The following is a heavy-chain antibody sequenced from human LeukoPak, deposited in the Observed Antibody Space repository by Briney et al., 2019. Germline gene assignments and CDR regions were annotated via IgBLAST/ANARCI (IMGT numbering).Heavy chain of an antibody. Sequence: SETLSLTCTVSGGSISSYYWSWIRQPPGKGLEWIGDIYYSGSTNYNPSLKSRVTISVDTSKNQFSLKLSSVTAADTAVYYCARHIASRSWYEAYYYGMDVWGQGTTVTVSS. CDR1: GGSISSYY. V-gene: IGHV4-59*08. CDR3: ARHIASRSWYEAYYYGMDV. D-gene: IGHD6-13*01. CDR2: IYYSGST. J-gene: IGHJ6*02.